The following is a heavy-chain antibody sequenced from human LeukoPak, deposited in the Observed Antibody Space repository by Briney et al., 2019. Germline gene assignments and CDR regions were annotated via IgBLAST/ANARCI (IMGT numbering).Heavy chain of an antibody. D-gene: IGHD2-2*01. CDR2: ISGSGGST. J-gene: IGHJ4*02. CDR1: GFTFSSYA. Sequence: GGSLRLSCAASGFTFSSYAMHWVRQAPGKGLEWVSAISGSGGSTYYADSVKGRFTISRDNSKNTLYLQMNSLRAEDTAVYYCAKVYCSSTSCYLVDYWGQGTLVTVSS. CDR3: AKVYCSSTSCYLVDY. V-gene: IGHV3-23*01.